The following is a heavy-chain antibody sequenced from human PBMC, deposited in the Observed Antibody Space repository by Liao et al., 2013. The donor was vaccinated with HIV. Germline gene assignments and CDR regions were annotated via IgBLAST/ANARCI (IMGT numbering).Heavy chain of an antibody. CDR1: DGSITSDYYH. J-gene: IGHJ4*02. CDR2: IDHRGXT. V-gene: IGHV4-39*07. D-gene: IGHD5-24*01. CDR3: TRESTPVEMATISDY. Sequence: QLQLQESGPGLVKPAETLSLTCSVSDGSITSDYYHWAWVRQPPGKGLEWLASIDHRGXTFYKPSLRSRVTISLDMSKNQFSLKLTSVAAADTAVYYCTRESTPVEMATISDYWGQGTLV.